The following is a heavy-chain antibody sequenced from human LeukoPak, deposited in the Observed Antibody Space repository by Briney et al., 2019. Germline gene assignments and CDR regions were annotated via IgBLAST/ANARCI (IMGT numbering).Heavy chain of an antibody. J-gene: IGHJ6*03. Sequence: PGGSLRLSCAASGFTFSSYWMTWVRQAPGKGLEWVATIEQNGNEKHYVDSVKGRFTISRDNSKNTLYLQMNSLRAEDTAVYYCAKTSTVIPNRYYYMDVWGKGTTVTVSS. D-gene: IGHD4-11*01. CDR2: IEQNGNEK. CDR3: AKTSTVIPNRYYYMDV. V-gene: IGHV3-7*03. CDR1: GFTFSSYW.